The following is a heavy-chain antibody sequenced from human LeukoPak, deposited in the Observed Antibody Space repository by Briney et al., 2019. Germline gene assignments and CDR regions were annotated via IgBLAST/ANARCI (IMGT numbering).Heavy chain of an antibody. V-gene: IGHV3-64*05. CDR1: GFTVSTSA. D-gene: IGHD3-10*01. CDR3: VGVRWFGGSNWFDP. J-gene: IGHJ5*02. Sequence: GGSLRLSCSASGFTVSTSAMHWVRQAPGKGLEYVSAISSNRGSTYYADSVKGRFTNSRDNSKNTLHTQMTSLTAEDPAVYYCVGVRWFGGSNWFDPCGQGTLVTVSS. CDR2: ISSNRGST.